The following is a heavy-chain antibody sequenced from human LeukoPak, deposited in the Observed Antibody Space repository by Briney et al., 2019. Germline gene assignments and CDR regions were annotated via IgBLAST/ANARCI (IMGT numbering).Heavy chain of an antibody. V-gene: IGHV4-59*08. CDR2: IYYSGST. CDR1: GGSISSYY. D-gene: IGHD2-15*01. J-gene: IGHJ4*02. Sequence: SSETLSLTCTVSGGSISSYYWSWIRQPPGKGLEWIGYIYYSGSTNYNPSLKSRVTISVDTSKNQFSLKLSSVTAADTAVYYCASYILYCSGGSCYDFDYWGQGTLVTVSS. CDR3: ASYILYCSGGSCYDFDY.